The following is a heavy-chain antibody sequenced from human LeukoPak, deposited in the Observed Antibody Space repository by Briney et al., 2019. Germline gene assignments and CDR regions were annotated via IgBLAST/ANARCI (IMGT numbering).Heavy chain of an antibody. J-gene: IGHJ4*02. Sequence: ASVKVSCKASGYTFTSYGISWVRQALGQGLEWMGWISGKDGHTQYAQKFQGRGTMTIDTSTSTAYMELRSLTSDDTAVYYCAGGSRRDGYDYWGQGTLVTVSS. V-gene: IGHV1-18*04. D-gene: IGHD5-24*01. CDR2: ISGKDGHT. CDR3: AGGSRRDGYDY. CDR1: GYTFTSYG.